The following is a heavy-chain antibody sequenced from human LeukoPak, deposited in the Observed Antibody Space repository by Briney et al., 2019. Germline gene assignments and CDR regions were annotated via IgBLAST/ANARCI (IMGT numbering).Heavy chain of an antibody. CDR2: ISGSGS. CDR1: GFTFSYHV. D-gene: IGHD2-2*01. Sequence: GGSLRLSCAASGFTFSYHVMNWARQAPGKGLEWVSSISGSGSYCADSVKGRFTISRDNAENSLYLQMNSLRAEDTAVYYCARGGGCDSTSCYYPDYWGQGTLVTVSS. V-gene: IGHV3-69-1*01. CDR3: ARGGGCDSTSCYYPDY. J-gene: IGHJ4*02.